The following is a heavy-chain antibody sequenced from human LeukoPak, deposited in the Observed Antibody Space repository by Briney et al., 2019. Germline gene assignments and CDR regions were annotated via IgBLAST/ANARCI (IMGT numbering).Heavy chain of an antibody. Sequence: GGSLRLSCAASGFTFSSYWMSWVRQAPGTGLEWVANIKQDGSEKYYVDSVKGRFTISRDNAKNSLYLQMNSLRAEDTAVYYCARESLRFLEWLLPTQDFDYWGQGTLVTVSS. CDR2: IKQDGSEK. V-gene: IGHV3-7*01. CDR3: ARESLRFLEWLLPTQDFDY. J-gene: IGHJ4*02. CDR1: GFTFSSYW. D-gene: IGHD3-3*01.